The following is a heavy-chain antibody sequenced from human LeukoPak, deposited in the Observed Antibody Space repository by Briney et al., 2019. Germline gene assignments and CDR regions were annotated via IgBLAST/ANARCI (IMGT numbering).Heavy chain of an antibody. V-gene: IGHV3-30-3*01. Sequence: PGGSLRLSCAASGFTVSSDYMSWVRQAPGKGLEWVTLISYNGVNKYYADSVKGRFTISRDNSKNTLYLQMDSLRAEDTAVYYCARAKDGTNILDYWGQGTLVTVSS. J-gene: IGHJ4*02. CDR2: ISYNGVNK. CDR1: GFTVSSDY. D-gene: IGHD5-24*01. CDR3: ARAKDGTNILDY.